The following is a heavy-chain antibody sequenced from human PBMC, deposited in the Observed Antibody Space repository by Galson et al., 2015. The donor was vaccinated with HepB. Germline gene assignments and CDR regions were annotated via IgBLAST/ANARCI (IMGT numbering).Heavy chain of an antibody. J-gene: IGHJ4*02. Sequence: SLRLSCAASGFTFSSYPMHWVRQAPGKGLVWVAVISYDANNKYYADSVKGRFTISRDNSKNTLSLHMNSLGAVDTAVYYCARGRGATYYFDDWGQGTLVTVSS. CDR2: ISYDANNK. CDR1: GFTFSSYP. CDR3: ARGRGATYYFDD. V-gene: IGHV3-30-3*01. D-gene: IGHD1-26*01.